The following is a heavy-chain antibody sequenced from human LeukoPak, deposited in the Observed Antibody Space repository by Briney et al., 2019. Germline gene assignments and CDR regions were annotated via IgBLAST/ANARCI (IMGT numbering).Heavy chain of an antibody. D-gene: IGHD1-1*01. J-gene: IGHJ4*02. Sequence: KTSETLSLTCTFSGGSFSPAHWSWIRQPPGKGLEWIGVICDNGNTDYNPSLQSRVTISVDTSKSQFSLKLSSLAAADTAVYYCATGRDPYKTGHWGQGTLVTVSS. CDR1: GGSFSPAH. V-gene: IGHV4-59*01. CDR3: ATGRDPYKTGH. CDR2: ICDNGNT.